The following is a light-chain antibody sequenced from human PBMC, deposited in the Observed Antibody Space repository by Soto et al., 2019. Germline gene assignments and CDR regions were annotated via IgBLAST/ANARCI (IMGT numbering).Light chain of an antibody. CDR1: QSVSSY. J-gene: IGKJ1*01. V-gene: IGKV3-11*01. Sequence: GVTISAATVSLYTRERATLSCRASQSVSSYLAWYQQTPGQAPSLLIYDASNRGPGITARFSGSGSGTDLTPTISSLEPEDFAVYYCQQLSNWLPWTFGQGTKVDI. CDR3: QQLSNWLPWT. CDR2: DAS.